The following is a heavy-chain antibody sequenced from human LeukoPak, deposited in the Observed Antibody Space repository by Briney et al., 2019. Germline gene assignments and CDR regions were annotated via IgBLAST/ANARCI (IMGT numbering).Heavy chain of an antibody. CDR1: GGSISSGGYY. Sequence: SSETLSLTCTVSGGSISSGGYYWSWIRQHPGKGLEWIGYIYYSGSTYYNPSLKSRVTISVDTSKNQFSLRLSSVTAADTAVYYCARVQQQLVVQHWGQGTLVTVSS. CDR3: ARVQQQLVVQH. D-gene: IGHD6-13*01. V-gene: IGHV4-31*03. CDR2: IYYSGST. J-gene: IGHJ1*01.